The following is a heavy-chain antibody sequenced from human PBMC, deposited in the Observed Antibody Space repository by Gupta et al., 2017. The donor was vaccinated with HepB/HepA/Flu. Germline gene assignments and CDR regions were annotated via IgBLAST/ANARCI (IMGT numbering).Heavy chain of an antibody. D-gene: IGHD6-19*01. J-gene: IGHJ4*02. Sequence: EVQLLESGGGLVQPGGSLRLSCAVPGFTFGRYAMSWVRQAPGKGLEWVSAISGNGRRTYYADSVKGRFTISRDNSKNTLYLQVHSLRAQDTAVYYCAKDREDSSGWYRGYGVQGNLVTVAS. CDR3: AKDREDSSGWYRGY. CDR1: GFTFGRYA. V-gene: IGHV3-23*01. CDR2: ISGNGRRT.